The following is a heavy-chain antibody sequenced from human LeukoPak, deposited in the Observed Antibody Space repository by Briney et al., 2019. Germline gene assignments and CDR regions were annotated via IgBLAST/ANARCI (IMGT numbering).Heavy chain of an antibody. CDR2: ISSSSTHI. D-gene: IGHD6-6*01. Sequence: GGSLRLSCAASGFTLSSYSMNWVRQAPGKGLEWVSYISSSSTHIYYADSVKGRFTISRDNARNSLYLQMNSLRAEDTAIYYCARSEHSSSSFDYWGQGTLVT. V-gene: IGHV3-21*01. CDR1: GFTLSSYS. CDR3: ARSEHSSSSFDY. J-gene: IGHJ4*02.